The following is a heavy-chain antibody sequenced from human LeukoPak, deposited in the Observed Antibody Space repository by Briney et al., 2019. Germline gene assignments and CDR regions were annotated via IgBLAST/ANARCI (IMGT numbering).Heavy chain of an antibody. CDR2: IYHSGSA. CDR1: GGSISSGGYS. CDR3: ARDFRRLILDY. J-gene: IGHJ4*02. D-gene: IGHD2-21*01. V-gene: IGHV4-30-2*01. Sequence: KPSQTLSLTCDVSGGSISSGGYSWSWIRQPPGKGLEWIGYIYHSGSAYYNPSLKSRITISVDRSKNHFSLRLSSVTAADTAVYYCARDFRRLILDYWGQGTLVTVSS.